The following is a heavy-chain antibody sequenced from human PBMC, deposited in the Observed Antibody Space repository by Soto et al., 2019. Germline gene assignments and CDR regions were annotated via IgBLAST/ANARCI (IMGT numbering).Heavy chain of an antibody. CDR3: ARPEYSSSSYGMDV. V-gene: IGHV3-48*02. J-gene: IGHJ6*02. D-gene: IGHD6-6*01. Sequence: EVQLVESGGGLVQPGGSLRLSCAASGFTFSSYSMNWVRQAPGKGLEWVSYISSSSSTIYYADSVKGRLTISRDNAKNSPYLQMNSLRDEDTAVYYCARPEYSSSSYGMDVWGQGTTFTSSS. CDR1: GFTFSSYS. CDR2: ISSSSSTI.